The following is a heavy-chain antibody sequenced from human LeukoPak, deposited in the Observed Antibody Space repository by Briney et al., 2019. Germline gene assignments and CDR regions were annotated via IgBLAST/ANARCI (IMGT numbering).Heavy chain of an antibody. CDR3: ARARSSVSSDAVDI. CDR2: MNPNSGNT. J-gene: IGHJ3*02. Sequence: GASVKVSCKASGYTFTSYDINWVRQATGQGLEWMGWMNPNSGNTGYAQKFQGRVTITRNTSISTAYMELSSLRSEDTAVYYCARARSSVSSDAVDIWGQGTMVTVAS. CDR1: GYTFTSYD. V-gene: IGHV1-8*03. D-gene: IGHD3-22*01.